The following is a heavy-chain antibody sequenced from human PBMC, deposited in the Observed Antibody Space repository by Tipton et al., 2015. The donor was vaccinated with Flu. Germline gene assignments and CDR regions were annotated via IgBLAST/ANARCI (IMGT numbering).Heavy chain of an antibody. D-gene: IGHD1-26*01. V-gene: IGHV4-31*03. CDR1: GGSISSGGSY. CDR2: IYYSGST. CDR3: ARGTRSYYEIRSLIPLDY. Sequence: GLVKPSQTLSLTCTVSGGSISSGGSYWNWIRQHPGKGLEWIGYIYYSGSTYYNPSLKSRVTISVDTSKNQFSLKLSSVTAADTAVYYCARGTRSYYEIRSLIPLDYWGQGTLVTVST. J-gene: IGHJ4*02.